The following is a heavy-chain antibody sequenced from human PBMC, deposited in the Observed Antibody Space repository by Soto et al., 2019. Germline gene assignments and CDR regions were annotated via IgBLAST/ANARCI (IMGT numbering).Heavy chain of an antibody. CDR2: IWYDGSNK. D-gene: IGHD3-10*01. J-gene: IGHJ4*02. Sequence: GGSLRLSCAASGFTFSSYGMHWVRQAPGKGLEWVAVIWYDGSNKYYADSVKGRFTISRDNSKNTLYLQMNSLRAEDTAVYYCARGRYGSGSSLTYYFDYWGQGTLVTVSS. CDR1: GFTFSSYG. CDR3: ARGRYGSGSSLTYYFDY. V-gene: IGHV3-33*01.